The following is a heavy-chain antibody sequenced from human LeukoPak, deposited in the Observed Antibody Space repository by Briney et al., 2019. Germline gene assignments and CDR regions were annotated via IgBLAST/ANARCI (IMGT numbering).Heavy chain of an antibody. V-gene: IGHV3-33*01. CDR1: GFTFSSYG. CDR3: AREAPQWGLLHWYFDL. J-gene: IGHJ2*01. Sequence: GGSLRLSCAASGFTFSSYGMHWVRQAPGKGLEWVAVIWYDGSNKYYADSVKGRFTISRDNSKNTLYLQMNSLRAEDTAVYYCAREAPQWGLLHWYFDLWGRGTLVTVSS. CDR2: IWYDGSNK. D-gene: IGHD1-26*01.